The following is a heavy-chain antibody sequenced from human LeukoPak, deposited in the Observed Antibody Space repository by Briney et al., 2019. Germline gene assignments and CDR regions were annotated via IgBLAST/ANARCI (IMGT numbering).Heavy chain of an antibody. CDR3: VKWGPYCSTHYCPALES. J-gene: IGHJ4*02. Sequence: HTGGSLRLSCTASGFMFSDYWMSWVRQAPGKGPEWVANINPAGSQQYSVDSLKGRSTVSRDNAKKSFYLQMNYLRAEDTAAYYCVKWGPYCSTHYCPALESWGQGTLVTVSS. CDR2: INPAGSQQ. V-gene: IGHV3-7*01. CDR1: GFMFSDYW. D-gene: IGHD4-11*01.